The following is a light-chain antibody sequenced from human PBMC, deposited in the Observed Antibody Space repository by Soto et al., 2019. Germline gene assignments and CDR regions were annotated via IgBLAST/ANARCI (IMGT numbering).Light chain of an antibody. J-gene: IGKJ4*02. V-gene: IGKV1-12*01. CDR2: SAS. CDR1: QDISGW. Sequence: DIQMTQSPSSVSASVGDRVSITCRASQDISGWLAWFQQRPGRAPKLLIYSASTLQPGVPSRFSGSGSGTDFILTISNLQPEDLATYYCQQTNSFPLTFGGGTKVEFK. CDR3: QQTNSFPLT.